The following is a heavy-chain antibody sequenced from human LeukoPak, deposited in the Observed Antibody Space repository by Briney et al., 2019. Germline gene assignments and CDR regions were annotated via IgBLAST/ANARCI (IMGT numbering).Heavy chain of an antibody. V-gene: IGHV4-59*01. D-gene: IGHD6-19*01. CDR3: ARDSAWSYFDY. J-gene: IGHJ4*02. CDR2: IYDTGST. Sequence: PSETLSLTCTVSGDSISRYQWTWIRQPPGKGLEWIGYIYDTGSTNHNPSLKSRVAISVDTSKNQFSLKLSSVTAADTAVYYCARDSAWSYFDYWGQGTLVTVSS. CDR1: GDSISRYQ.